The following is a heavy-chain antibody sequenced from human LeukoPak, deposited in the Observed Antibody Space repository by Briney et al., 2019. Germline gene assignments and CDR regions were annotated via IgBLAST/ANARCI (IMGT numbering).Heavy chain of an antibody. V-gene: IGHV4-34*01. Sequence: PSETLSLTCAVYGGSFSGYYWSWIRQPPGKGLEWMGYIYHSGSTYYNPSLKSRVTISVDRSKNQFSLKLSSVAAADTAVYYCARVGAAAMFGSGAWFDPWGQGTLVTVSS. CDR3: ARVGAAAMFGSGAWFDP. CDR2: IYHSGST. D-gene: IGHD2-2*01. CDR1: GGSFSGYY. J-gene: IGHJ5*02.